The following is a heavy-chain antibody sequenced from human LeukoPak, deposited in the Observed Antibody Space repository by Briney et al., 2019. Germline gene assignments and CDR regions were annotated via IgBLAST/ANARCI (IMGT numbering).Heavy chain of an antibody. CDR2: INAGTGDT. CDR1: GYTFTSYA. CDR3: AREYYGDYGGAFDI. D-gene: IGHD4-17*01. V-gene: IGHV1-3*01. J-gene: IGHJ3*02. Sequence: ASVKVSCKASGYTFTSYAMHWVRQAPGQRLEWMGWINAGTGDTKYSQKFQGRVTITRDTSASTAYMELSSLRSEDTAVYYCAREYYGDYGGAFDIWGQGTMVTVSS.